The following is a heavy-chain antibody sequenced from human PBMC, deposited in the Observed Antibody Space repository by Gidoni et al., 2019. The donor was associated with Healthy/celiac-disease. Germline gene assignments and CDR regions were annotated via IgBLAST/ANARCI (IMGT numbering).Heavy chain of an antibody. J-gene: IGHJ3*02. CDR1: GFTFSSYG. V-gene: IGHV3-33*01. D-gene: IGHD3-22*01. CDR2: IWYDGSNK. Sequence: QVQLVESGGGVVQPGRSLRLSCAASGFTFSSYGMHWVRQAPGKGLEWVAVIWYDGSNKYYADSVKGRFTISRDNSKNTLYLQMNSLRAEDTAVYYCAREAMIIGGGAFDIWGQGTMVTVTS. CDR3: AREAMIIGGGAFDI.